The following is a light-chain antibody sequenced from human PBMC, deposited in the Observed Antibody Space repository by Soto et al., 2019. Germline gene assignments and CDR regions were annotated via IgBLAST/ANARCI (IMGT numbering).Light chain of an antibody. J-gene: IGKJ2*01. Sequence: EIVLTQSPGTLSLSPGERATLSCRASQSVSSSYLAWYQQKPGQAPRLLIYGASSRATGVPDRFSGSGSGTDFTLTISRLESEDFAVYYWQQYGSSPMYTFGQGTKLEIK. V-gene: IGKV3-20*01. CDR2: GAS. CDR3: QQYGSSPMYT. CDR1: QSVSSSY.